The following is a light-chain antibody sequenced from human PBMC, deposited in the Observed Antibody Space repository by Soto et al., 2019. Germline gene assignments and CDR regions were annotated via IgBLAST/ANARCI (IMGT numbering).Light chain of an antibody. CDR2: DSS. CDR3: QQYDSFSVT. Sequence: DTQTTQSPSTLSASVGERDTIPCRASQNINSWLAWYQQKPGSAPKVLIYDSSSLESGVPSRFSGSGSGTEFRLTISTMQPDDFATYYCQQYDSFSVTFGQGTRLEI. V-gene: IGKV1-5*01. J-gene: IGKJ5*01. CDR1: QNINSW.